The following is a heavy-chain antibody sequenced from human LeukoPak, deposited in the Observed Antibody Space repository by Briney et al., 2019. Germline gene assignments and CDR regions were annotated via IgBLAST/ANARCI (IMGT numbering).Heavy chain of an antibody. V-gene: IGHV4-39*01. J-gene: IGHJ4*02. D-gene: IGHD3-3*01. CDR1: GGSISSSSYY. CDR2: IYYSGST. CDR3: ARHRSYDFWSGYLSYYFDY. Sequence: SETLSLTCTVSGGSISSSSYYWGWIRQPPGKGLEWIGSIYYSGSTYYNPSLKSRVTISVDTSKNQFSLKLSSVTAADTAVYYCARHRSYDFWSGYLSYYFDYWGQGTLVTVSS.